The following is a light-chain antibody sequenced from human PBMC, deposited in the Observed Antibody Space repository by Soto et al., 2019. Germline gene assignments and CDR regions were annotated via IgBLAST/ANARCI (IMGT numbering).Light chain of an antibody. J-gene: IGKJ4*01. Sequence: DIQLTQSPSFLSASVGDRVTITCRASQGISSYLAWYQQKPGKAPKLLIYAASTLQSGVPSRFSGSGSGTEFTLTISSLQPEDFATYYRQPPPGFGGGTKVEIK. CDR1: QGISSY. CDR2: AAS. V-gene: IGKV1-9*01. CDR3: QPPPG.